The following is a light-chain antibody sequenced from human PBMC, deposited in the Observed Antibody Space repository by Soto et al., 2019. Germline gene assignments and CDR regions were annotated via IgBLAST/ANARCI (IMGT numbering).Light chain of an antibody. CDR2: GNS. CDR3: QSYDNSLSGDV. J-gene: IGLJ1*01. Sequence: QSVLTQPPSMSGAPGQRVTISCTGSSSNIGAGYDVDWYQHLPGTAPKLLIHGNSNRPSGVPDRFSGSKSGTSASLAITGLQAEDETDYYCQSYDNSLSGDVFGTGTKLTVL. CDR1: SSNIGAGYD. V-gene: IGLV1-40*01.